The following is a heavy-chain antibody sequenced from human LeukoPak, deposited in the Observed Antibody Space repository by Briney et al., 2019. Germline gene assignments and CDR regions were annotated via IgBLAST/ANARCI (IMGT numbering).Heavy chain of an antibody. CDR3: ARDLILGVFRMWYYMDV. CDR1: GYSFTGYY. J-gene: IGHJ6*03. CDR2: INPNSGGT. Sequence: ASVKVSCKASGYSFTGYYMHWVRPAPGQGLEWMGWINPNSGGTNYAQKFQGRVTMTRDTSISTAYMELSRLRSDDTAVYYCARDLILGVFRMWYYMDVWGKGTTVTVSS. D-gene: IGHD3-3*01. V-gene: IGHV1-2*02.